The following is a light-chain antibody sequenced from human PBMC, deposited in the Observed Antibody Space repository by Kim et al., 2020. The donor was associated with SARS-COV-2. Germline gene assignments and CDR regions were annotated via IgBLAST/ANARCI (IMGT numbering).Light chain of an antibody. Sequence: AAVGDMVTIACRASQGISSRLAWYQQEPGKAPKLLIYLASTLQSGVPSRFSGSGSATEFTLTVSSLQPEDFATYYCQQSTSYPITFGGGTKVDIK. CDR3: QQSTSYPIT. J-gene: IGKJ4*01. CDR1: QGISSR. CDR2: LAS. V-gene: IGKV1-9*01.